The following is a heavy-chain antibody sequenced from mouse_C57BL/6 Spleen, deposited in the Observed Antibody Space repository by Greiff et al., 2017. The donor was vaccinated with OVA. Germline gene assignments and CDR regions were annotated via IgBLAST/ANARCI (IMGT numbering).Heavy chain of an antibody. J-gene: IGHJ4*01. CDR3: TTDYSNYDYYAMDY. CDR1: GFNIKDYY. CDR2: IDPEDGDT. D-gene: IGHD2-5*01. Sequence: VQLQQSGAELVRPGASVKLSCTASGFNIKDYYMHWVKQRPEQGLEWIGRIDPEDGDTEYAPKFQGKATMTADTSSNTAYLQLSSLTSEDTAVYYCTTDYSNYDYYAMDYWGQGTSVTVSS. V-gene: IGHV14-1*01.